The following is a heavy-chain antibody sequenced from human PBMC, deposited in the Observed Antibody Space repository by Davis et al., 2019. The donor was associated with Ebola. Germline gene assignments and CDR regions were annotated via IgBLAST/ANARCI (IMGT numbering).Heavy chain of an antibody. CDR3: ARVGSGEFFYYYGMDV. V-gene: IGHV4-59*08. CDR2: IYDSRST. CDR1: GGSISSYY. J-gene: IGHJ6*02. D-gene: IGHD3-10*01. Sequence: SETLSLTCTVSGGSISSYYWSWIRQPPGKGLEWIGYIYDSRSTNYNPSLKSRVTISVDTSKNQFSLKLSSVTAADTAVYYCARVGSGEFFYYYGMDVWGQGTTVTVSS.